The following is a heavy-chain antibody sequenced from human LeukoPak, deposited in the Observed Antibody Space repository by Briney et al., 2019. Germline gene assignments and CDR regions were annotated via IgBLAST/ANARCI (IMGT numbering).Heavy chain of an antibody. CDR2: INQDGSEK. CDR1: GFNFNSKW. J-gene: IGHJ4*02. Sequence: GGSLRLSCATSGFNFNSKWMTWVRQAPGKGLEWVANINQDGSEKYHGDSVKGRFTISRDNAKSSLFLEMSSLRAEDTAVYYCADPPSDFWGQGTLVAVSS. V-gene: IGHV3-7*01. CDR3: ADPPSDF.